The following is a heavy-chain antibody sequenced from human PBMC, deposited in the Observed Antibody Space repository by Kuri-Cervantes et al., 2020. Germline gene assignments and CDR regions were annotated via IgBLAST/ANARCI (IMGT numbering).Heavy chain of an antibody. Sequence: GESLTISCAASGFTFSSYAMHWVRQAPGKGLEWVAVISYDGSNKYYADSVKGRFTIFRDNSKNTLYLQMNSLRAEDTAVYDCARDRASSSCVWRPKYYYYGMDVWGQGTTVTVSS. J-gene: IGHJ6*02. V-gene: IGHV3-30-3*01. CDR3: ARDRASSSCVWRPKYYYYGMDV. CDR1: GFTFSSYA. D-gene: IGHD6-6*01. CDR2: ISYDGSNK.